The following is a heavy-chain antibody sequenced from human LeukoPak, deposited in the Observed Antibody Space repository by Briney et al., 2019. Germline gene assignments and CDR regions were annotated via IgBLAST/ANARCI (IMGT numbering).Heavy chain of an antibody. V-gene: IGHV3-30-3*02. Sequence: PGGSLRLSCAASGFSFSTYAMHWVRQAPGKGLEWVAVISYEGSNKYYADSVQGRFTISRDNSKNTLYLQLNSLKVEDTAIYYCAKWHTLKLAPTHYWGRGTLVTVSS. CDR3: AKWHTLKLAPTHY. CDR1: GFSFSTYA. J-gene: IGHJ4*02. CDR2: ISYEGSNK.